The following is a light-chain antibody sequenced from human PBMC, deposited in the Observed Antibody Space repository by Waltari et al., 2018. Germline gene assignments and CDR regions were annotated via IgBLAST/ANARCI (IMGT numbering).Light chain of an antibody. CDR1: ESVDSD. J-gene: IGKJ1*01. V-gene: IGKV3-15*01. Sequence: VVTQSPVTLSLSPGERVTLSCRASESVDSDVARYQQKLGPPPRLLIYGASTRVAGIPVRFSGSGSGTDFTLTISSLQSEDFAVYHCQQYRRWPRTFGQGTKVEVK. CDR3: QQYRRWPRT. CDR2: GAS.